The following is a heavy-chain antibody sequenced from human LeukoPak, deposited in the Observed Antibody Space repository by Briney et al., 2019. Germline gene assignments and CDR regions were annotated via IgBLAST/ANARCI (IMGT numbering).Heavy chain of an antibody. Sequence: SETLSLTCTVSGVSITTYYWSWIRQPPGKGLEWMGYIYHSGSTNYNPSLKSRVTISVDTSKHEFSLKLTSVTAADTAVYYCAREANYYGSGSYFEGTFDYWGQGSLVTVSS. J-gene: IGHJ4*02. CDR3: AREANYYGSGSYFEGTFDY. V-gene: IGHV4-59*13. CDR1: GVSITTYY. D-gene: IGHD3-10*01. CDR2: IYHSGST.